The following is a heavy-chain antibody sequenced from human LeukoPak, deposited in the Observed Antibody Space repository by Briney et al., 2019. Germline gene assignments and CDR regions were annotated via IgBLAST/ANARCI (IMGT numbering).Heavy chain of an antibody. CDR3: ARVLWVRGVIYYYMDV. CDR1: GGSISSYY. CDR2: IYYSGST. Sequence: PSETLSLTCTVSGGSISSYYWSWIRQPPGKGLEWIGYIYYSGSTNYNPSLKSRVTISVDTSKNQFSLKLSSVTAADTAVYYCARVLWVRGVIYYYMDVWGKGTTVTVSS. V-gene: IGHV4-59*01. D-gene: IGHD3-10*01. J-gene: IGHJ6*03.